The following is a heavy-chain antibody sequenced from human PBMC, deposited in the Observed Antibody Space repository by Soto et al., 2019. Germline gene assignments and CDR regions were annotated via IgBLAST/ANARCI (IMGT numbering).Heavy chain of an antibody. CDR3: SIVDCSNTNCRSRGMDV. CDR2: IYSDGTT. V-gene: IGHV4-4*07. CDR1: GGSLTSYY. D-gene: IGHD2-2*01. Sequence: QVHLQESGPGLVKPSETLSLICTVSGGSLTSYYWSWVRQPVGKGLEWVGRIYSDGTTNYSPSPPLYSRVTMSLDTSKNQFSLWLSSVKAADTAIYDCSIVDCSNTNCRSRGMDVWGQGTTVTVSS. J-gene: IGHJ6*02.